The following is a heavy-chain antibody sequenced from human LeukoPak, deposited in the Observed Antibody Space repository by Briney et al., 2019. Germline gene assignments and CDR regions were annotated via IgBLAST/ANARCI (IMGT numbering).Heavy chain of an antibody. Sequence: SGTLSLTCAVSGVSISSSNWWNWVRQPPGKGLEWIGFIFYSGSTNYNPSLKSRVTISVDTSKNQFSLKLSSVTAADTAVYYCARCGPYYYYYYMDVWGKGTTVTISS. D-gene: IGHD2-21*01. CDR3: ARCGPYYYYYYMDV. J-gene: IGHJ6*03. CDR2: IFYSGST. CDR1: GVSISSSNW. V-gene: IGHV4-4*02.